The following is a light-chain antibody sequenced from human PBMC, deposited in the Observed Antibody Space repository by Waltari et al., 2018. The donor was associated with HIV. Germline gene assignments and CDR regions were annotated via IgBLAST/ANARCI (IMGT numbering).Light chain of an antibody. CDR1: NIGGKR. Sequence: SYVLTQPPSVSVAPGETARITCGGNNIGGKRVPWDQQKPGQAPVLLIFDGSDRPPGIPGRFSGSNSGNTATLTISRVEAGDEADYYCQVWDRSSDHWVFGGGTKLPVL. V-gene: IGLV3-21*04. CDR3: QVWDRSSDHWV. CDR2: DGS. J-gene: IGLJ3*02.